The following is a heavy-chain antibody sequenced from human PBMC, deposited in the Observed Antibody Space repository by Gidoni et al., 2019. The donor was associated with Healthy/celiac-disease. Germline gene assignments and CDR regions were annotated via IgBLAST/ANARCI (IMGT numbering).Heavy chain of an antibody. CDR1: GGSISSGGYY. V-gene: IGHV4-31*03. Sequence: QVQLQESGPGLVKPSQTLSLTCTVSGGSISSGGYYWSWIRQHPGKGLEWIGYIYYSGSTYYNPSLKSRVTISVDTSKNQFSLKLSSVTAADTAVYYCARGYYSSGLYYYYGMDVWGQGTTVTVSS. J-gene: IGHJ6*02. CDR3: ARGYYSSGLYYYYGMDV. CDR2: IYYSGST. D-gene: IGHD3-22*01.